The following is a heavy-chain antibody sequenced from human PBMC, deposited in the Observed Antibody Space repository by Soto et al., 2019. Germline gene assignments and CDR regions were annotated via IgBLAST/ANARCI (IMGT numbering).Heavy chain of an antibody. V-gene: IGHV4-39*01. CDR1: GGSISSSSYY. CDR3: ARHVLRYNKPRNWFDP. Sequence: SETLSLTCTVSGGSISSSSYYWGWIRQPPGKGLEWIGSIYYSGSTYYNPSLKSRVAISVDTSKNQFSLKLSPVTAADTAVYYCARHVLRYNKPRNWFDPWGQGTLVTVSS. CDR2: IYYSGST. D-gene: IGHD3-9*01. J-gene: IGHJ5*02.